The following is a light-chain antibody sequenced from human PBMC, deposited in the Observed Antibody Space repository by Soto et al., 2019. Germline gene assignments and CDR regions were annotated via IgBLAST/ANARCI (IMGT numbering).Light chain of an antibody. J-gene: IGKJ1*01. CDR1: QAISTW. CDR2: AAS. CDR3: QQSNSFPT. V-gene: IGKV1-12*01. Sequence: DIQMTQSPSSVSASVGDRVTITCRASQAISTWLAWYQQKPGKAPKLLIYAASSLHSGVPSRFSGSGSGTDFTLTISSLQPEEFATYYCQQSNSFPTFGQGTKVEIK.